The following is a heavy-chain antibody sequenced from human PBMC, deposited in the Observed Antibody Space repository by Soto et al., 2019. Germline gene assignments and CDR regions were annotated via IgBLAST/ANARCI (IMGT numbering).Heavy chain of an antibody. Sequence: GASVKVSCKASGYSFTSYAIHWMRQAPGQRLEWMGWINAGNGNTKVPQKFQGRVTMTEDTSTDTAYMELSSLRSEDTAVYYCATPPPSSGLSFDPWGQGTLVTVSS. CDR2: INAGNGNT. D-gene: IGHD6-19*01. J-gene: IGHJ5*02. CDR1: GYSFTSYA. CDR3: ATPPPSSGLSFDP. V-gene: IGHV1-3*01.